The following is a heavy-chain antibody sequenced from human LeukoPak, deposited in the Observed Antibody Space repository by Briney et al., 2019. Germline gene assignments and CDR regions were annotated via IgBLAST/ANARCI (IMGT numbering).Heavy chain of an antibody. D-gene: IGHD5-12*01. V-gene: IGHV3-23*01. CDR3: ARVSDGLLDY. CDR1: GFTFSTYG. Sequence: GGSLRLSCAASGFTFSTYGMSWVRQAPGKGLEWVSAISGSGVSTYYADSVKGRFTISRDNAKNSLYLQMNSLRAEDTAVYYCARVSDGLLDYWGQGTLVTVSS. J-gene: IGHJ4*02. CDR2: ISGSGVST.